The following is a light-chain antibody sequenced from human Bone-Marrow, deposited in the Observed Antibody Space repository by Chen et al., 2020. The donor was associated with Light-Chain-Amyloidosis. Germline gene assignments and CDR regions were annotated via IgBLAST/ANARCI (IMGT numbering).Light chain of an antibody. CDR3: QSADSSVTYELI. Sequence: SYELTQPPSVSVSPGQTARITCSGDDLPTKYAYRYQQKLGQAPVLVIHRDTERPSGISERFSVSRSETTATLTIGGVQAEDEADYHCQSADSSVTYELIFDGGTKLTVL. CDR1: DLPTKY. CDR2: RDT. J-gene: IGLJ2*01. V-gene: IGLV3-25*03.